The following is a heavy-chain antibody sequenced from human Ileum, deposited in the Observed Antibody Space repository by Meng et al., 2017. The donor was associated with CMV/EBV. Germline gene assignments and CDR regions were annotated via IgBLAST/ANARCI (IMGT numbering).Heavy chain of an antibody. J-gene: IGHJ4*02. V-gene: IGHV3-7*01. CDR3: ARDRGPNTFDY. CDR1: GFTFTRNW. Sequence: CTDSGFTFTRNWMTWVRQAPEKGLEWVASINQDGSAVYYVDSVKGRFTISRDNAKSSLYLQMNSLRAEDTAVYYCARDRGPNTFDYWGQGTLVTVSS. CDR2: INQDGSAV. D-gene: IGHD5-12*01.